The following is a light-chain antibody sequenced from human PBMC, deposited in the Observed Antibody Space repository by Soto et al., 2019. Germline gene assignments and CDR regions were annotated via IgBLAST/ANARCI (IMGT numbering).Light chain of an antibody. CDR2: KAS. Sequence: DIQMTQSPSTLSGSVGDRVTITCRASRTISSWLAWYQQIPGKAPKLLIYKASTLKIGVPSRFSGSGSGTEFTLTISSLQPDDFATYYCQRYNSYSEAFGQGTKVDI. V-gene: IGKV1-5*03. CDR3: QRYNSYSEA. CDR1: RTISSW. J-gene: IGKJ1*01.